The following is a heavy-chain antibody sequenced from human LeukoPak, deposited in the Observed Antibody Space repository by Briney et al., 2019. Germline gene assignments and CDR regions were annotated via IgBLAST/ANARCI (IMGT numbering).Heavy chain of an antibody. J-gene: IGHJ5*02. D-gene: IGHD2-15*01. V-gene: IGHV3-53*01. Sequence: PGGSLRLSCAASGFSVSSNYMSWVRQAPGKGLEWVSVLYTGGTTYYADSVKGRFTISRDDPRNTLHLQMNSLRADDTALYYCARGYCSGGSCYPTWFDPWGQGTLVTVSS. CDR2: LYTGGTT. CDR3: ARGYCSGGSCYPTWFDP. CDR1: GFSVSSNY.